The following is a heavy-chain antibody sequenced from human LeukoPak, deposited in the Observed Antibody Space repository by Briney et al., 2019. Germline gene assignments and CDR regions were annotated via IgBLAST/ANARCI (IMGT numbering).Heavy chain of an antibody. V-gene: IGHV1-69*05. D-gene: IGHD2-21*01. CDR2: IIAIIGTT. Sequence: SVKVSCKASGGTFSSYAISWVRQAPGQGLEWMGGIIAIIGTTNYAQKFQGRVTFTTDKSTSTAYMELSSLRSEDTAVYYCARIALYVSVLLGFDPWGQGPLVTVFS. J-gene: IGHJ5*02. CDR3: ARIALYVSVLLGFDP. CDR1: GGTFSSYA.